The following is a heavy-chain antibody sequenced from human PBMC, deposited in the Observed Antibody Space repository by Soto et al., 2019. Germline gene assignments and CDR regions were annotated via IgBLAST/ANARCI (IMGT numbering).Heavy chain of an antibody. D-gene: IGHD3-22*01. J-gene: IGHJ3*02. Sequence: SETLSLTCTVSVGSSSSYYWSWIRQPAGKGLEWIGRIYTSGSTSYNPSLKSRVTMSVDTSKNQFSLKLSSVTAADTAVYYCARVDSSGYYAFDIWGQGTMVTVSS. CDR2: IYTSGST. V-gene: IGHV4-4*07. CDR3: ARVDSSGYYAFDI. CDR1: VGSSSSYY.